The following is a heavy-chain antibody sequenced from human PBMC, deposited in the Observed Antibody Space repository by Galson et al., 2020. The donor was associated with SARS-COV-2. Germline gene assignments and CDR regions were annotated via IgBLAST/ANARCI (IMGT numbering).Heavy chain of an antibody. Sequence: ASVKVSCKASGYTFTSYDISWVRQAPGQGLEWMGWISGYNGNTKYAQKVQGRVTMTTDTSTNTAYMELTSLRSDDTAVYYCARNMITFGGIIVKPPDYFDSWGQGTLVTVSS. CDR1: GYTFTSYD. V-gene: IGHV1-18*04. CDR2: ISGYNGNT. CDR3: ARNMITFGGIIVKPPDYFDS. J-gene: IGHJ4*02. D-gene: IGHD3-16*02.